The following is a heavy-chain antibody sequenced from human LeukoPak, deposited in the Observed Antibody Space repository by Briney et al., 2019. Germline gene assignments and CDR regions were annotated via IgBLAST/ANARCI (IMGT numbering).Heavy chain of an antibody. D-gene: IGHD6-13*01. CDR3: ARDPPSSSWSNGGMDV. Sequence: ASVKVSCKASGYTFTGYYMHWVRQAPGQGLEWMGRINPNSGGTNYAQKFQGRVTMTRDTSISTAYMELSRLRSDDTAVYYCARDPPSSSWSNGGMDVWGQGTTVTVSS. J-gene: IGHJ6*02. CDR2: INPNSGGT. CDR1: GYTFTGYY. V-gene: IGHV1-2*06.